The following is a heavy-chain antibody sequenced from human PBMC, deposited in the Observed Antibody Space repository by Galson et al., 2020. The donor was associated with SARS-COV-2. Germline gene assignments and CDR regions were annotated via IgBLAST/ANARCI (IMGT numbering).Heavy chain of an antibody. CDR2: INHSGST. CDR3: ARGGDTAMVDGY. V-gene: IGHV4-34*01. CDR1: GGSFSGYY. Sequence: SETLSLTCALYGGSFSGYYWSWIRQPPGKGLEWIGEINHSGSTNYNPSLKSRVTISVDTSKNQFSLKLSSVTAADTAVYYCARGGDTAMVDGYWGQGTLVTVSS. J-gene: IGHJ4*02. D-gene: IGHD5-18*01.